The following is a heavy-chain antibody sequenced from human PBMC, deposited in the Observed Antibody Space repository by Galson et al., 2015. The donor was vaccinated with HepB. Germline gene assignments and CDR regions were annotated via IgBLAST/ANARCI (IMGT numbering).Heavy chain of an antibody. Sequence: SLRLSCAASGFTFSSYAMSWVRQAPGKGLEWVSAISGSGGSTYYADSVKGRFTISRDNSKNTLYLQMNSLRAEDTAVYYCAQTRGYGGTTAEYFQHWGQGTLVTVSS. CDR1: GFTFSSYA. V-gene: IGHV3-23*01. D-gene: IGHD4-23*01. CDR2: ISGSGGST. CDR3: AQTRGYGGTTAEYFQH. J-gene: IGHJ1*01.